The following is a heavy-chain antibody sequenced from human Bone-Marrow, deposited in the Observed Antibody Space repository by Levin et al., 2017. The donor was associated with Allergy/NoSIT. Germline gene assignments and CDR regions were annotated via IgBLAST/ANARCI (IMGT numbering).Heavy chain of an antibody. Sequence: SVKVSCKASGGTFSSYAISWVRQAPGQGLEWMGGIIPIFGTANYAQKFQGRVTITADESTSTAYMELSSLRSEDTAVYYCARENNYGSGSYYSRGFDYWGQGTLVTVSS. D-gene: IGHD3-10*01. J-gene: IGHJ4*02. CDR2: IIPIFGTA. V-gene: IGHV1-69*13. CDR1: GGTFSSYA. CDR3: ARENNYGSGSYYSRGFDY.